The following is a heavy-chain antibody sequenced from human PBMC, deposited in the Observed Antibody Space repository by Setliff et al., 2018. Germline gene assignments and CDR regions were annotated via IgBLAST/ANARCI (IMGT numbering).Heavy chain of an antibody. J-gene: IGHJ4*02. V-gene: IGHV1-69*05. CDR3: ARDPEDGYNSPIDY. CDR2: IIPIFGTA. D-gene: IGHD5-12*01. CDR1: GGTFSSYA. Sequence: SVKVSCKASGGTFSSYAISWVRQAPGQGLEWMGGIIPIFGTANYAQKFQGRVTITTDESTSTAYMELSSLRSEDTAVYYCARDPEDGYNSPIDYWGQGTLVTVSS.